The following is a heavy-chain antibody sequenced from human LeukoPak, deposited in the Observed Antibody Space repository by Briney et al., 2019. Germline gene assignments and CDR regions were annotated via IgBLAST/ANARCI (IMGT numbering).Heavy chain of an antibody. CDR3: AGFRWTTTSVDY. D-gene: IGHD4-17*01. CDR2: ISGSGDNI. Sequence: GGSLRLSCAASGFTFSSYGMSWVRQAPGKGLEWVSGISGSGDNIQYADSVKGRFTISRDNSKNTLYLQMNSLRAEDTAVYYCAGFRWTTTSVDYWGQGTLVTVSS. CDR1: GFTFSSYG. J-gene: IGHJ4*02. V-gene: IGHV3-23*01.